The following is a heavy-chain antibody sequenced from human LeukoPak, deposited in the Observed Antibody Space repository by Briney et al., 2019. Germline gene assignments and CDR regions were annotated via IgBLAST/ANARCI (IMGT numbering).Heavy chain of an antibody. J-gene: IGHJ4*02. D-gene: IGHD3-16*01. CDR2: IYHSGST. CDR1: GYSISSGYY. CDR3: ARDRGVDSLGYFDY. Sequence: SETLSLTCTVSGYSISSGYYWGWIRQPPGKGLEWIGSIYHSGSTYYNPSLKSRVTISLDTSKNQFSLKLSSVTAADTAVYYCARDRGVDSLGYFDYWGQGTLVTVSS. V-gene: IGHV4-38-2*02.